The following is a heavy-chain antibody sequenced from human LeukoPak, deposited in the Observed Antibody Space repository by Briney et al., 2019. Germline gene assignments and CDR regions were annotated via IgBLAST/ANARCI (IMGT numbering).Heavy chain of an antibody. V-gene: IGHV4-30-2*01. CDR2: IYHSGST. J-gene: IGHJ3*02. Sequence: SETLSLTCAVSGGSISSGGYSWSWIRQPPGKGLEWIGYIYHSGSTYYNPSLKSRVTISVDRSKSQYSLKLSSVTAAGTAVYYCAKGGAWNFEYAFDIWGQGTMVTVSS. CDR3: AKGGAWNFEYAFDI. D-gene: IGHD1-26*01. CDR1: GGSISSGGYS.